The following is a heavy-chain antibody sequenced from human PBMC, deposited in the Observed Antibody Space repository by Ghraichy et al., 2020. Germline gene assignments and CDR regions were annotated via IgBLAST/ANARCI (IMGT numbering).Heavy chain of an antibody. Sequence: SETLSLTCAVSGYSISSGYYWGWIRLPPGMGLEWIGSIYHSGSTYYNPSLKSRVTISVDTSKNQFSLKLSSVTAADTAVYYCAREYCGGDCYLGYNWFDPWGQGTLVTVSS. CDR3: AREYCGGDCYLGYNWFDP. J-gene: IGHJ5*02. CDR2: IYHSGST. V-gene: IGHV4-38-2*02. D-gene: IGHD2-21*02. CDR1: GYSISSGYY.